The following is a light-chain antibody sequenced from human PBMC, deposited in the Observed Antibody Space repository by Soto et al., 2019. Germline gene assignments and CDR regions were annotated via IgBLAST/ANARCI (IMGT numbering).Light chain of an antibody. V-gene: IGLV2-14*01. J-gene: IGLJ1*01. CDR3: SSYTSSSTYV. CDR1: SSDVGGYSY. CDR2: DVS. Sequence: QSALTQPASVSGSPGQSITISCTGTSSDVGGYSYVSWYLQHPGKAPKLMIYDVSNRPSGVSNRFSGSKSGNTASLTISGLQDEDEADYYCSSYTSSSTYVFGTGTKLTVL.